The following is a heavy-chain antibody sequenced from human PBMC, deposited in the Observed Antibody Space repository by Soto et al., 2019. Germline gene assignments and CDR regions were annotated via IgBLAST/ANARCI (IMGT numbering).Heavy chain of an antibody. Sequence: ASVKVSCKASGYTFPSYGINWVRQAPGQGLEWMGWMNPNSGNTGYAQKFQGRVTMTRNTSIRTAYIDLSSLSSDDTAVYYCARVMLVGHSDYWRQGTLDTVSS. CDR3: ARVMLVGHSDY. CDR2: MNPNSGNT. CDR1: GYTFPSYG. D-gene: IGHD2-8*01. J-gene: IGHJ4*02. V-gene: IGHV1-8*02.